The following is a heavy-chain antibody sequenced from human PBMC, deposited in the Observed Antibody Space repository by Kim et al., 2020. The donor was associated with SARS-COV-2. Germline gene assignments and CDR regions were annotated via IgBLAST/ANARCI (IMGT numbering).Heavy chain of an antibody. J-gene: IGHJ4*02. CDR1: GFTFSDHG. CDR2: VCGGDRGT. CDR3: AKTRSGSCGGQIDF. D-gene: IGHD3-10*01. V-gene: IGHV3-23*01. Sequence: GGSLRLSCGAAGFTFSDHGMTWVRQAPGKGLEWVSSVCGGDRGTYYADSVKGRFTISRDNSKNTLYLQMNSLGAEDTARYYCAKTRSGSCGGQIDFWGQGTLVTVSS.